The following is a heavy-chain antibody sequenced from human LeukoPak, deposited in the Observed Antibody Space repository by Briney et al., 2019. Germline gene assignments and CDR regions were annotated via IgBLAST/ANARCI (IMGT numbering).Heavy chain of an antibody. CDR1: GFTFGSHA. Sequence: GGSLRLSCAASGFTFGSHAMHWVRQAPGKGLEWVAVISYDGSNKYYADSVKGRFTISRDNSKNTLYLQMNSLRAEDTAVYYCARDHRGVRDYFDYWGQGTLVTVSS. V-gene: IGHV3-30-3*01. J-gene: IGHJ4*02. CDR3: ARDHRGVRDYFDY. CDR2: ISYDGSNK. D-gene: IGHD3-10*01.